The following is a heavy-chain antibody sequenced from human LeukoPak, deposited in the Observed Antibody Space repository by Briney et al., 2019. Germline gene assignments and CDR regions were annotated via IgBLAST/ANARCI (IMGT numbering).Heavy chain of an antibody. V-gene: IGHV1-8*01. Sequence: ASVKVSCKASGYTFTSYDINWVRQATGQGLEWMGWMNPNSGNTGYAQKFQDRVTMTRNTSISTAYMELSSLRSEDTAVYYCARGRRYSIAAAASVSLGYWGQGTLVTVSS. J-gene: IGHJ4*02. CDR1: GYTFTSYD. CDR3: ARGRRYSIAAAASVSLGY. CDR2: MNPNSGNT. D-gene: IGHD6-13*01.